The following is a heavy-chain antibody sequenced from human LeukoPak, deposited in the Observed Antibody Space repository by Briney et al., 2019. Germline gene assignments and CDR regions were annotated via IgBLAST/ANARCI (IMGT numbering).Heavy chain of an antibody. D-gene: IGHD1-14*01. CDR1: GGSIISDIYF. V-gene: IGHV4-39*07. CDR3: ARDQGTLDY. CDR2: IYHGGRA. J-gene: IGHJ4*02. Sequence: PSETLSLTCTVSGGSIISDIYFWGWIRQSPGQGLAWIGSIYHGGRAYYDPSFEGRVTISVDVSKNQFSLKLSSVTAADTAVYYCARDQGTLDYWGQGTLVTVSS.